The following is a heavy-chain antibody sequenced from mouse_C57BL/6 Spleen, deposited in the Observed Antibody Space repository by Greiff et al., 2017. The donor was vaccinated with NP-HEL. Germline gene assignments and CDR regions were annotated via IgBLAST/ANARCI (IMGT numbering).Heavy chain of an antibody. CDR3: ARFPAYYYGSSYYFDY. Sequence: EVQLQQSGPGLVKPSQSLSLTCSVTGYSITSGYYWNWIRQFPGNKLEWMGYISYDGSNNYNPSLKNRNSITPDTSKNQFFLKLNSVTTEDTATYYCARFPAYYYGSSYYFDYWGQGTTLTVSS. V-gene: IGHV3-6*01. J-gene: IGHJ2*01. CDR2: ISYDGSN. D-gene: IGHD1-1*01. CDR1: GYSITSGYY.